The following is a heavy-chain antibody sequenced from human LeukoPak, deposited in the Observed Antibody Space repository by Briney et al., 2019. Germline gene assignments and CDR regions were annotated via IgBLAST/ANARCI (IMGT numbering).Heavy chain of an antibody. D-gene: IGHD1-26*01. CDR3: AKGPYSGFS. J-gene: IGHJ5*02. CDR2: ISGSANST. V-gene: IGHV3-23*01. CDR1: GFTFSSYG. Sequence: GGSLRLSCAASGFTFSSYGMNWVRQAPGKGLEWVSGISGSANSTDYADSVKGRFTISRDNSKNTLYLQMNSLRAEDTAVYYCAKGPYSGFSWGQGTLVTVSS.